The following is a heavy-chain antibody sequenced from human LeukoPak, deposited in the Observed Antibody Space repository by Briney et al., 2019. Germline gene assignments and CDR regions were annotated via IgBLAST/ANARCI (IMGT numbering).Heavy chain of an antibody. CDR3: ARRAAAGTSDYYYGMDV. V-gene: IGHV4-59*08. CDR1: GGSISSYY. Sequence: SETLSLTCTVSGGSISSYYWSWIRQPPGKGLEWIGYIYYSGSTDYNPSLKSRVTISVDTSKNQFSLKLSSVTAADTAVYYCARRAAAGTSDYYYGMDVWGQGTTVTVSS. D-gene: IGHD6-13*01. CDR2: IYYSGST. J-gene: IGHJ6*02.